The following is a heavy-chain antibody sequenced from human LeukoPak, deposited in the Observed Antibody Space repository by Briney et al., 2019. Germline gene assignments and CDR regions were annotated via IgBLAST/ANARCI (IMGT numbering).Heavy chain of an antibody. CDR1: GFTFSSYS. Sequence: GRSLRLSCAAAGFTFSSYSMCWVRQAPGKGLEWVTVISYDGSNKYYRDSVRGRFTISRDNSKNAVFLQVNSLSAEDMAIYYCARGGSSWEYTTFDIWGQGTIVTVSS. V-gene: IGHV3-30-3*01. D-gene: IGHD6-13*01. CDR3: ARGGSSWEYTTFDI. J-gene: IGHJ3*02. CDR2: ISYDGSNK.